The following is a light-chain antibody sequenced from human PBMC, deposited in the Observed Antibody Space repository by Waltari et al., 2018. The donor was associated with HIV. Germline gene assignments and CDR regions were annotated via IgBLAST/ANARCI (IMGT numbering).Light chain of an antibody. CDR3: QQYNIRPRGNT. V-gene: IGKV3-15*01. Sequence: DIVMTQSPAILSVSSGERVPLSCRASQGVGSNLAWYQQKVGQAPRLLIYGAATRAAEIPVRFSGSGSGTDFTLTIDSLQSEDFATYYCQQYNIRPRGNTFGQGTKLQIK. CDR2: GAA. CDR1: QGVGSN. J-gene: IGKJ2*01.